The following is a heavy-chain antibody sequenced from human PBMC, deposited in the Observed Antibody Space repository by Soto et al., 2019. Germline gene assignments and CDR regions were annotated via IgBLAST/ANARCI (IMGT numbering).Heavy chain of an antibody. CDR3: AREGLVATIDYYYYYGMDV. CDR1: GGTFSSYA. V-gene: IGHV1-69*13. CDR2: IIPIFGTA. D-gene: IGHD5-12*01. Sequence: EASVKVSCKASGGTFSSYAISWVRQAPGQGLEWMGGIIPIFGTANYAQKFQGRVTITADESTSTAYMELSSLRSEDTAMYYCAREGLVATIDYYYYYGMDVWGQGTTVTVSS. J-gene: IGHJ6*02.